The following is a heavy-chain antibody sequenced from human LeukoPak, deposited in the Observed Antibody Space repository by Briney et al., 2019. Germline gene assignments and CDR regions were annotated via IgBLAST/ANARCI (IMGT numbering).Heavy chain of an antibody. J-gene: IGHJ4*02. Sequence: KPGGSLRLSCAASGFTFSNAWMSWVRQAPGKGLEWVGRIKTKTDGGTTDYAAPVKGRFTISRDDSKNTLYLQMDSLKTEDTAVYYCSTEIRWERPHFDYWGQGTLVTVSS. V-gene: IGHV3-15*01. CDR2: IKTKTDGGTT. CDR3: STEIRWERPHFDY. CDR1: GFTFSNAW. D-gene: IGHD1-1*01.